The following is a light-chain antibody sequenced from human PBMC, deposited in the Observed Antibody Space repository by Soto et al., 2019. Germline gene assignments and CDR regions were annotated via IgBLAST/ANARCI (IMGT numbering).Light chain of an antibody. J-gene: IGLJ2*01. CDR2: EGS. V-gene: IGLV2-23*01. CDR3: CSYAGSRV. Sequence: QSALTQPASVSGSPGQSITISCTGPSSDVGRYNLVSWYQQHPGKAPKLMIYEGSKRPSGVSNRFSGSKSGNTASLPISGLQAEDEADYYCCSYAGSRVFGGGTKDTVL. CDR1: SSDVGRYNL.